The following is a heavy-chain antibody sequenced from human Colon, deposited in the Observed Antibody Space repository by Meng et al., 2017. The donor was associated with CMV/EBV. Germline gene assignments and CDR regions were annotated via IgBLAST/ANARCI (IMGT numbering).Heavy chain of an antibody. V-gene: IGHV3-23*01. Sequence: GESLKISCTASGFTFSTYDFHWVRQAPGKGLEWVSTIRASGGSTYYADSVKGRFTISRDNSKNTLYLQMNSLRAEDTAVYYCAKGGYTSYFDYWGQGTLVTVSS. CDR2: IRASGGST. D-gene: IGHD6-19*01. CDR3: AKGGYTSYFDY. J-gene: IGHJ4*02. CDR1: GFTFSTYD.